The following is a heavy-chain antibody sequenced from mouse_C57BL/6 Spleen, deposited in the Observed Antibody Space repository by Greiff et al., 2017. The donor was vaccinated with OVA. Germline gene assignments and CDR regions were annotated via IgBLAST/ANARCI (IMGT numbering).Heavy chain of an antibody. CDR3: ARDGYYGSTYAMDY. J-gene: IGHJ4*01. V-gene: IGHV5-16*01. CDR1: GFTFSDYY. CDR2: INYDGSST. Sequence: EVKVVESEGGLVQPGRSMKLSCTASGFTFSDYYMAWVRQVPEKGLEWVANINYDGSSTYYLDSLKSRFIISRDNAKNILYLQMSSLKSEDTATYYCARDGYYGSTYAMDYWGQGTSVTVSS. D-gene: IGHD1-1*01.